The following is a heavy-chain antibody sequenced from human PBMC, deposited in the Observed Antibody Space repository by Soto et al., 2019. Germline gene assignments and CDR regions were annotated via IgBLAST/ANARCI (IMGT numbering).Heavy chain of an antibody. J-gene: IGHJ5*02. D-gene: IGHD3-10*01. V-gene: IGHV1-2*02. CDR3: ARDGTRPLSDGGSIKTKKNWFDP. Sequence: GASVKVSCKSSGYSFTGYYMHWVRQAPGQGLEWMGWINPNSGGTNYAQKFQGRVTMTRDTSISTAYMELSRLRSDDTAVYYCARDGTRPLSDGGSIKTKKNWFDPWGQGTLVTVSS. CDR1: GYSFTGYY. CDR2: INPNSGGT.